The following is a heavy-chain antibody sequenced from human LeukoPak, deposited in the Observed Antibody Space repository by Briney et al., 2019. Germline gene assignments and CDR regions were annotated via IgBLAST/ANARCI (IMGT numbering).Heavy chain of an antibody. V-gene: IGHV1-2*02. CDR3: ATSRAYCGGDCYPTPSDY. CDR2: INPNSGGT. J-gene: IGHJ4*02. Sequence: ASVKVSCKASGYTFTGYYMHWVRQAPGQGLEWMGWINPNSGGTNYAQKFQGRVTMTRDTSISTAYMELSRLRSDDTAVYYCATSRAYCGGDCYPTPSDYWGQGTLVTVSS. D-gene: IGHD2-21*02. CDR1: GYTFTGYY.